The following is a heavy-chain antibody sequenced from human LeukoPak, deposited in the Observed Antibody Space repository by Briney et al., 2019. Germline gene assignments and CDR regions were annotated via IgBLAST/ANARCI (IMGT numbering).Heavy chain of an antibody. D-gene: IGHD5-18*01. CDR3: ARYPVRYSYGSGNWFDP. CDR2: ISSSSSYI. Sequence: TGGSLRLSCAASGFTFSSYSMNWARQAPGKGLEWVSSISSSSSYIYYADSVKGRFTISRDNAKNSLYLQMNSLRAEDTAVYYCARYPVRYSYGSGNWFDPWGQGTLVTVSS. CDR1: GFTFSSYS. V-gene: IGHV3-21*01. J-gene: IGHJ5*02.